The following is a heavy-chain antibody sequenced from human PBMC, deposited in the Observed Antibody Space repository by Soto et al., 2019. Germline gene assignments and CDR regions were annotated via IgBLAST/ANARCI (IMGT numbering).Heavy chain of an antibody. V-gene: IGHV1-2*04. J-gene: IGHJ4*02. D-gene: IGHD2-2*01. CDR1: GYTFTGCY. Sequence: ASVKVSCKASGYTFTGCYMHWVRQAPGQWLEWMGWINPNSGGTNYAQKFQGWVTMTRDTSISTAYMELSRLRSDDTAVYYCARDPEGGAPAAMFAYWDQGTLDIVSA. CDR3: ARDPEGGAPAAMFAY. CDR2: INPNSGGT.